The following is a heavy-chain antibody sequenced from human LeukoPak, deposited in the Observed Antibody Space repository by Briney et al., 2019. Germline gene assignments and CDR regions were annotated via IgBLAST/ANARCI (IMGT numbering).Heavy chain of an antibody. D-gene: IGHD6-13*01. V-gene: IGHV1-46*01. CDR1: GYTFTSYY. CDR2: INPSGGST. Sequence: ASVKVSCKASGYTFTSYYMHWVRQAPGQGLEWMGIINPSGGSTSYAQKFQGRGTMTRDTSTSTVYMELSSLRSEDTAVYYCASPAAGTLSRFYYYYGMDVWGQGTTVTVSS. J-gene: IGHJ6*01. CDR3: ASPAAGTLSRFYYYYGMDV.